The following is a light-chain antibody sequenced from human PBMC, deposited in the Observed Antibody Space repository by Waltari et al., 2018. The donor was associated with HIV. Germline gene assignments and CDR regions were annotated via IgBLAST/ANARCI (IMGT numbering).Light chain of an antibody. J-gene: IGKJ3*01. CDR1: QSVSNNY. CDR2: GAS. Sequence: EIVLTQSPGTLSLSPGERATLSCRASQSVSNNYLAWYQQKPGQAPRLLIDGASSRATGIPDRFSSSGSGTDFTLTISRLEPEDFAVYYCQQYGGSSFTFGPGTKVDIK. V-gene: IGKV3-20*01. CDR3: QQYGGSSFT.